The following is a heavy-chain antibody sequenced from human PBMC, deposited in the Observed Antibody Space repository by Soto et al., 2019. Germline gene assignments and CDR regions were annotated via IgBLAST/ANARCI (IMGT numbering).Heavy chain of an antibody. J-gene: IGHJ1*01. CDR1: GFTFDDYT. Sequence: GGSLRLSCAASGFTFDDYTMHWVRQAPGKGLEWVSLISWDGGSTYYADSVKGRFTISRDNSKNTLYLQMNSLRAEDTAVYYCAKSGWAGPSDYWGQGTLVPVSS. CDR3: AKSGWAGPSDY. CDR2: ISWDGGST. D-gene: IGHD1-26*01. V-gene: IGHV3-43*01.